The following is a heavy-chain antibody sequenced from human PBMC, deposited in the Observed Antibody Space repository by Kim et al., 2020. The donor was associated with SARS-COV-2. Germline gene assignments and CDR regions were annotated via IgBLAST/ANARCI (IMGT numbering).Heavy chain of an antibody. Sequence: GGSLRLSCAASGFTFSDYYMSWIRQAPGKGLEWVSYISSSGSTIYYADSVKGRFTISRDNAKNSLYLQMNSLRAEDTAVYYCARGGKWLYSGYDYSQTCFDYWGQGTLVTVSS. V-gene: IGHV3-11*01. CDR3: ARGGKWLYSGYDYSQTCFDY. D-gene: IGHD5-12*01. CDR1: GFTFSDYY. J-gene: IGHJ4*02. CDR2: ISSSGSTI.